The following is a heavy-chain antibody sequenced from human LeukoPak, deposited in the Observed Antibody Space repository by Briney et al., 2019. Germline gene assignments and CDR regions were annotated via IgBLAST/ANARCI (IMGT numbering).Heavy chain of an antibody. CDR1: GGSISSYY. D-gene: IGHD6-13*01. V-gene: IGHV4-59*01. CDR2: IYYSGST. J-gene: IGHJ5*02. CDR3: ARYIAAAGIGWFDP. Sequence: SETLSLTCTVSGGSISSYYWSWLRQPPGKGLEWIGYIYYSGSTNYNPSLKSRVTISVDTSKNQFSLKLSSVTAADTAVYYCARYIAAAGIGWFDPWGQGTLVTVSS.